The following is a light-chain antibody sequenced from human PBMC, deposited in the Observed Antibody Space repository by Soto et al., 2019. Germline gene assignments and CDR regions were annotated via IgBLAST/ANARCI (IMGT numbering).Light chain of an antibody. J-gene: IGKJ2*01. CDR1: RSFSSSY. V-gene: IGKV3-20*01. CDR2: AAS. CDR3: QQYGSSPPYT. Sequence: EIVLTQSPDTLSLSPGERATLSCRASRSFSSSYLAWYQQTPGQAPRLLIYAASSRATGIPDRFSGSGSGTAFTLTISSLEPEDSAVYYCQQYGSSPPYTFGQGTKLEIK.